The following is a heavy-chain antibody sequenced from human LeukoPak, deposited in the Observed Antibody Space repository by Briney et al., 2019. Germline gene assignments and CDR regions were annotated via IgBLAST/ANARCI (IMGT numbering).Heavy chain of an antibody. J-gene: IGHJ6*02. CDR2: IYDGGST. D-gene: IGHD3-10*01. Sequence: GGSLRLSCAASGFTFTSYAMSWVRQTPGKGLEWVSVIYDGGSTYYADSVKGRFTISRDNSKNTLYLQMNSLRAEDTAVYYCARDLGRAGVYYYYGMDVWGQGTTVTVSS. V-gene: IGHV3-53*01. CDR1: GFTFTSYA. CDR3: ARDLGRAGVYYYYGMDV.